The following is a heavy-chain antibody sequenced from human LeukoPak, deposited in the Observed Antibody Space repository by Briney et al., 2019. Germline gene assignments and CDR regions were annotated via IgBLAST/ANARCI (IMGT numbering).Heavy chain of an antibody. J-gene: IGHJ4*02. D-gene: IGHD6-19*01. V-gene: IGHV3-21*01. CDR3: ATDGRSSGWYGFDY. CDR1: GFTFSTYS. CDR2: ITSPVGRI. Sequence: PGGSLRLSCAASGFTFSTYSMNWVRRAPGKGLEWVSSITSPVGRIYYADSLKGRITISRDNARSSLYLQMNSLRAEDTAVYYCATDGRSSGWYGFDYWGQGTLVTVSS.